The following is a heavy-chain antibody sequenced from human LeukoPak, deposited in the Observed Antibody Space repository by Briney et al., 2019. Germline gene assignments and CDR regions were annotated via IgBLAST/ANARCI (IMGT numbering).Heavy chain of an antibody. CDR1: GYSFTSYW. V-gene: IGHV5-51*01. Sequence: GESLKISCKGSGYSFTSYWIGWVRQMPGKGLEWMGIIYPGDSDTRYSPSFQGQVTISADKSISTAYLQWSSLKASDTAMYYCARQGLWGYSYGYQIDYWGQGTLVTVSS. CDR3: ARQGLWGYSYGYQIDY. D-gene: IGHD5-18*01. J-gene: IGHJ4*02. CDR2: IYPGDSDT.